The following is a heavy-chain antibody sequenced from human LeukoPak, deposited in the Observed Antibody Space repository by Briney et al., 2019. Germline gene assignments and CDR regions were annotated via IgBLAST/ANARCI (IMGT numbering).Heavy chain of an antibody. D-gene: IGHD5-18*01. J-gene: IGHJ3*02. CDR1: GGTFSSYA. Sequence: ASVKVSCKASGGTFSSYAISWVRQAPGQGLEWMGRIIPILGIANYAQKFQGRVTITADKSTSTAYTELSSLRSEDTAVYYCARAVSRGYSYGYDAFDIWGQGTMVTVSS. CDR2: IIPILGIA. V-gene: IGHV1-69*04. CDR3: ARAVSRGYSYGYDAFDI.